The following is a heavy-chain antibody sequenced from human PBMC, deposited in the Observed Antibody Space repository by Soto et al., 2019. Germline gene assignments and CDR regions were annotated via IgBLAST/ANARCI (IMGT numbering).Heavy chain of an antibody. V-gene: IGHV3-23*01. J-gene: IGHJ3*02. CDR2: VGGSDDDK. Sequence: EVQLLESGGGVVQPGGSLRLSCAASGFTFSDYAMSWVRQTPGKGLQWVSGVGGSDDDKHYADSVRGRFIVSRDNSKNNLYLQMNSLIADDTAIYYCAKEATSFKGVWDAFDMWGQGTEVTVSS. CDR1: GFTFSDYA. D-gene: IGHD2-8*01. CDR3: AKEATSFKGVWDAFDM.